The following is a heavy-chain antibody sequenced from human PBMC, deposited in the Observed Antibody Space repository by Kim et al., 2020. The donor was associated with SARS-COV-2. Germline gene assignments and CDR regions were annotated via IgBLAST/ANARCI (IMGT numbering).Heavy chain of an antibody. Sequence: SVKVSCKASGFTFTSSAVQWVRQARGQRLEWIGWIVVGSGNTNYAQKFQERVTITRDMSTSTAYMELSSLRSEDTAVYYCAADTVGWNWNYDYYYYYGMDVWGQGTTVTVSS. V-gene: IGHV1-58*01. D-gene: IGHD1-7*01. CDR1: GFTFTSSA. J-gene: IGHJ6*02. CDR2: IVVGSGNT. CDR3: AADTVGWNWNYDYYYYYGMDV.